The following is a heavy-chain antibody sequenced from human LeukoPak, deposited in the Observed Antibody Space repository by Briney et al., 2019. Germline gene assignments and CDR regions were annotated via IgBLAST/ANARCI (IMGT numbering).Heavy chain of an antibody. CDR3: ARGFIVVVTAIKNSRWFDP. J-gene: IGHJ5*02. D-gene: IGHD2-21*02. CDR1: GYTFTCYD. CDR2: MNPNSGNT. V-gene: IGHV1-8*01. Sequence: ASVKVSCKASGYTFTCYDINWVRQATGQGLEWMGWMNPNSGNTGYAQKFQGRVTMTRNTSISTAYMELSSLRSEDTAVYYCARGFIVVVTAIKNSRWFDPWGQGTLVTVSS.